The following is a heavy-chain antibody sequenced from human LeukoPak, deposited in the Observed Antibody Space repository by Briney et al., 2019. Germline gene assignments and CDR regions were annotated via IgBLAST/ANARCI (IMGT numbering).Heavy chain of an antibody. D-gene: IGHD2-2*02. J-gene: IGHJ4*02. CDR2: IYYSGRT. CDR3: ARSWAPGYCSSTTCYNFDY. V-gene: IGHV4-39*01. Sequence: PSETLSLTCTVSGGSVSTSHYYWGWIRQPQGKGLEWIGYIYYSGRTYYNPSLKSRVTISVDTSKNEFSLKLSSVTAADTAVYYCARSWAPGYCSSTTCYNFDYWGQGTLVTVSS. CDR1: GGSVSTSHYY.